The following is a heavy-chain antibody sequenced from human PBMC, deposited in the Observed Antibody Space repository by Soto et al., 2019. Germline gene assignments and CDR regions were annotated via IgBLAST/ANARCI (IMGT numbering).Heavy chain of an antibody. V-gene: IGHV3-11*01. CDR2: ISSSGNTI. Sequence: QVQLVESGGGLVQPGGSLRLSCAVSGFMFSDYYMAWIRQAPGKGLEWISYISSSGNTIYYADSVKGRFTVSRDNANSTLHLQMNSLRADDPSLYYCARGVRSSLTAIGGFDPWGQGTLVTVSS. D-gene: IGHD2-21*02. CDR1: GFMFSDYY. CDR3: ARGVRSSLTAIGGFDP. J-gene: IGHJ5*02.